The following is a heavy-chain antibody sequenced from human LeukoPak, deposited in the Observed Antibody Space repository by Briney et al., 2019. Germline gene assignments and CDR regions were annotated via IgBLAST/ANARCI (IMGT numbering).Heavy chain of an antibody. CDR2: IHYNGDT. D-gene: IGHD3-3*01. CDR1: GGSISSYY. J-gene: IGHJ3*02. V-gene: IGHV4-39*02. CDR3: ARESYYDFWSGSDAFDI. Sequence: SETLSLTCTVSGGSISSYYWGWIRQPPGKGLEWIGSIHYNGDTYYNPSLTGRVTVSVDTSKNQFSLKLSSVTAADTAVYYCARESYYDFWSGSDAFDIWGQGTMVTVSS.